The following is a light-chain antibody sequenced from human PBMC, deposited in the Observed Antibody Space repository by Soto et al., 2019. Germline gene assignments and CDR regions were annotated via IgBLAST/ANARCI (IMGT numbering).Light chain of an antibody. CDR2: DAS. J-gene: IGKJ2*01. V-gene: IGKV1-5*01. CDR1: QSISTW. Sequence: DVQMTQSPSTLSASVRDRVTITCRASQSISTWLAWYQQKPGIAPKLLIFDASNLESGVPSRFSGSGSGTEFPLTITSLQPDDFGIYYCQHYNSYPYTFGQGTILEIK. CDR3: QHYNSYPYT.